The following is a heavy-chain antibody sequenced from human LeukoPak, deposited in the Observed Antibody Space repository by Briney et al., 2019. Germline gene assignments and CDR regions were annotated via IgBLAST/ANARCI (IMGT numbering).Heavy chain of an antibody. CDR3: ARAPSLDYYYYYMDV. J-gene: IGHJ6*03. V-gene: IGHV4-4*07. CDR1: GASINSSY. Sequence: PSETLSLTCTVSGASINSSYWSWIRQPAGKGLEWIGRIYTSGSTNYNPSLKSRVTISVDTSKNQFSLKLSSVTAADTAVYYCARAPSLDYYYYYMDVWAKGPRSPSP. CDR2: IYTSGST.